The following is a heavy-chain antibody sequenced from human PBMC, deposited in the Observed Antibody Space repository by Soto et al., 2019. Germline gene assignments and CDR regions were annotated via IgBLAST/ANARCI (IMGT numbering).Heavy chain of an antibody. CDR2: ILHDETP. J-gene: IGHJ4*02. V-gene: IGHV3-23*01. D-gene: IGHD2-21*01. CDR1: GFTFSTYA. Sequence: GGSLRLSCAASGFTFSTYAMTWVRQAPGRGLEWVSTILHDETPFYTDSVKGRFTISRDNVRGTLYLQMNGLRVEDAALYYCAKDLFPTSGQRFFFESWGQGSLVTVSS. CDR3: AKDLFPTSGQRFFFES.